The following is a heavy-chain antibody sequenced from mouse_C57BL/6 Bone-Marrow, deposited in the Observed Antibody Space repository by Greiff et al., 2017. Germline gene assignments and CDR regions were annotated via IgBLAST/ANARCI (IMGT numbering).Heavy chain of an antibody. CDR3: ARRDSNGFAY. J-gene: IGHJ3*01. CDR2: IYPGGGYT. Sequence: QVQLKESGAELVRPGTSVKMSCKASGYTFTNYWIGWAKQRPGHGLEWIGDIYPGGGYTNYNEKFKGKATLTADKSSSTAYMQFSSLTSEDSAIYYCARRDSNGFAYWGQGTLVTVSA. D-gene: IGHD2-5*01. V-gene: IGHV1-63*01. CDR1: GYTFTNYW.